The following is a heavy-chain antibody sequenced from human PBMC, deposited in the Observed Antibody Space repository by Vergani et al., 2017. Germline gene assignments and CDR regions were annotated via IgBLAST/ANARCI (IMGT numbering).Heavy chain of an antibody. CDR2: ISGSGGST. J-gene: IGHJ4*02. Sequence: EVQLLESGGGLVQPGGSLRLSCAASGFTFSSYAMSWVRQAPGKGLEWVSAISGSGGSTYYADSVKGRFTISRDNSKNTLYLQMNSLRAEDTAVYYCARGYCSGGSCYSDGDFDYWGQGTLVTVSS. CDR1: GFTFSSYA. V-gene: IGHV3-23*01. CDR3: ARGYCSGGSCYSDGDFDY. D-gene: IGHD2-15*01.